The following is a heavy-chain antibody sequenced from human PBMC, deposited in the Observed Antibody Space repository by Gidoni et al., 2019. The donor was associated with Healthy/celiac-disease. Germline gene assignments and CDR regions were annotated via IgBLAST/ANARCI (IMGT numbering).Heavy chain of an antibody. V-gene: IGHV3-23*01. CDR3: ATSDCSGGSCYSPDVDY. J-gene: IGHJ4*02. CDR2: ISGSGGST. D-gene: IGHD2-15*01. CDR1: GCTFSRYA. Sequence: EVQLLEAGGGLVQPGGSLRLSCAASGCTFSRYAMSWVRQAPGKGLVWVSAISGSGGSTYYSDSVKGRFTISRDNSKNPLYLQMHSLRAEDTAVYYCATSDCSGGSCYSPDVDYWGQGTLVTVSS.